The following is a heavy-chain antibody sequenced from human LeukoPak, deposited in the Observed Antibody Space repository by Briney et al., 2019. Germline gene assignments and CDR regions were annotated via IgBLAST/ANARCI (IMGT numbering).Heavy chain of an antibody. J-gene: IGHJ4*02. CDR2: ISGSGGST. D-gene: IGHD3-10*01. Sequence: GGSLRLSCAASGFTFSSYGMSWVRQAPGKGLEWVSAISGSGGSTYYADSVKGRFTISRDNSKNTLYLQMNSLRAEDTAVYYCAKPPKGYYYGSGSKYYFDYWGQGTLVTVSS. CDR1: GFTFSSYG. CDR3: AKPPKGYYYGSGSKYYFDY. V-gene: IGHV3-23*01.